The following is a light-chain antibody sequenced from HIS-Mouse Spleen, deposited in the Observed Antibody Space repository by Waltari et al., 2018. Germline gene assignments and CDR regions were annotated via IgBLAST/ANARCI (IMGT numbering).Light chain of an antibody. J-gene: IGLJ2*01. Sequence: SYELTQPPSVSVSPGQTARITCSGDAFPKKYAYWYQQKSGQAPVLVIYEDSKRPSGIPKRLSGSSSGTMTTLTISGAQVEDEADYYCYSTDSSGNHRVFGGGTKLTVL. CDR3: YSTDSSGNHRV. V-gene: IGLV3-10*01. CDR1: AFPKKY. CDR2: EDS.